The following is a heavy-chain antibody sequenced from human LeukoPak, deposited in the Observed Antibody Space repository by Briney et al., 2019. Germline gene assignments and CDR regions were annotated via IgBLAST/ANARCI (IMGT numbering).Heavy chain of an antibody. D-gene: IGHD3-22*01. J-gene: IGHJ4*02. V-gene: IGHV6-1*01. CDR2: TYYRSKWYN. CDR3: ARGRAYYYDSSGYYYDY. Sequence: SQTLSLTCAISGDSVSSNSAAWNWIRQSPSRGLEWLGRTYYRSKWYNDYAVSVKSRMTINPDTSKNQFSLQLNSVTPEDTAVYYCARGRAYYYDSSGYYYDYWGQGTLVTVSS. CDR1: GDSVSSNSAA.